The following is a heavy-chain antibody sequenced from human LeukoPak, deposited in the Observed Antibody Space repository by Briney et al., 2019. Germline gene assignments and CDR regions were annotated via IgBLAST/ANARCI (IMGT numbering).Heavy chain of an antibody. Sequence: SETLSLTCTVSGGSISSGGYYWSWIRQPPGKGLEWIGYIYHSGSTYYNPSLKSRVTISVDRSKNQFSLKLSSVTAADTAVYYCARDPYSGSYGLYYFYYMDVWGKGTTVTVSS. CDR1: GGSISSGGYY. J-gene: IGHJ6*03. D-gene: IGHD1-26*01. V-gene: IGHV4-30-2*01. CDR3: ARDPYSGSYGLYYFYYMDV. CDR2: IYHSGST.